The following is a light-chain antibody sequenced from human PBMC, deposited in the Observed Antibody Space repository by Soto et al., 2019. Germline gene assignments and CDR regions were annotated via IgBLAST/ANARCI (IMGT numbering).Light chain of an antibody. CDR2: SAS. V-gene: IGKV1-12*01. CDR1: QAISSW. CDR3: QQARSFPLT. Sequence: DIQMTQSPSSVSASVGDRVTITCRASQAISSWLAWYQQKPGRAPKLLIYSASSLQNWAPSRFTGSGSGTDFTLTITSLQPDDTAIYYCQQARSFPLTFGGGTKVEIK. J-gene: IGKJ4*01.